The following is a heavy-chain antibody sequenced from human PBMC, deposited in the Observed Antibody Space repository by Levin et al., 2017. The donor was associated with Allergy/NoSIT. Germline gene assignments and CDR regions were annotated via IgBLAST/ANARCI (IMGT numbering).Heavy chain of an antibody. J-gene: IGHJ4*02. D-gene: IGHD3-10*01. V-gene: IGHV3-30*18. CDR3: AKPKYFGELTNFDS. CDR1: GFAFRSYP. CDR2: ISKDESQK. Sequence: HPGGSLRLSCAASGFAFRSYPMHWVRQAPGRGLEWVAIISKDESQKYYADSVEGRFTISRDNARNTLYLEMNGLRTEDTAVYYCAKPKYFGELTNFDSWGQGALVTVSS.